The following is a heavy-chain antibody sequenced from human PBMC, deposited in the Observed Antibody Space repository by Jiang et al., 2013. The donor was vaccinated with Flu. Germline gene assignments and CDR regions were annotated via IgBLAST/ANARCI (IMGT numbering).Heavy chain of an antibody. CDR3: ARHGGDLSRYYDWF. J-gene: IGHJ5*01. V-gene: IGHV4-38-2*01. CDR1: GYSISSDFY. D-gene: IGHD3-9*01. Sequence: LLKPSETLSLTCGVSGYSISSDFYWAWIRQAPGRGPEWIGSIFHSGITHYNPSLKSRVTISVDTSKSPVLPEVEFLVTAADTAVYYCARHGGDLSRYYDWF. CDR2: IFHSGIT.